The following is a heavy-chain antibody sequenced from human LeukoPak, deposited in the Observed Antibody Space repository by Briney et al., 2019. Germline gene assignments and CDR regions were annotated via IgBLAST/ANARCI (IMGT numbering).Heavy chain of an antibody. V-gene: IGHV3-9*01. Sequence: PGRSLRLSCAASGFTFDDYAMHWVRQAPGKGLEWVSGISWNSGSIGYADSVKGRFTISRDNAKNSLYLQMNSLRAEDTALYYCAKDISPDIAVAGRNWFDPWAREPWSPSPQ. CDR1: GFTFDDYA. CDR3: AKDISPDIAVAGRNWFDP. J-gene: IGHJ5*02. CDR2: ISWNSGSI. D-gene: IGHD6-19*01.